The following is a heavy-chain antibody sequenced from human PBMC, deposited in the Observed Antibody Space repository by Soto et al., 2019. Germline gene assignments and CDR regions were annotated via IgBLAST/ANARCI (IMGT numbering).Heavy chain of an antibody. CDR2: ISGYNGNT. D-gene: IGHD2-2*01. Sequence: GASVQVSCKASGYIFINYGITWVRQAPGQGLEWMGWISGYNGNTKYANKLQGRVTMTTDTSTTTAYMEVRSLRSDDTAVYYCARDEVPAANWLDRWVQGTLVTVSS. V-gene: IGHV1-18*01. CDR1: GYIFINYG. J-gene: IGHJ5*02. CDR3: ARDEVPAANWLDR.